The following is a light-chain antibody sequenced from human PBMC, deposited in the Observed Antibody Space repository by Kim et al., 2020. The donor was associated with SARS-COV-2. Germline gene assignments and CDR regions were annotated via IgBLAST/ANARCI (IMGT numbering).Light chain of an antibody. J-gene: IGKJ2*01. CDR1: QDIRND. CDR2: GAF. Sequence: SASVGDRVTITCRASQDIRNDLGWYQQNPGRAPKRLIYGAFSLQSGVPSRFSGSGSGTEFTLTISSVQPEDSATYYCQQSDTMPYTFGQGTKLEI. V-gene: IGKV1-17*01. CDR3: QQSDTMPYT.